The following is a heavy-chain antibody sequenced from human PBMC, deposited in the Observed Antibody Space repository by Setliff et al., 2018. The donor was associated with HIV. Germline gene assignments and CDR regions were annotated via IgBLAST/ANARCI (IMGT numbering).Heavy chain of an antibody. CDR3: ASLAG. CDR2: ISSSGDTV. J-gene: IGHJ4*02. Sequence: GGSLRLSCAASGFTFSSYSMNWVRQAPGKGLEWVSYISSSGDTVYYADSVKGRFTISRDNAKNSLFLQMNSLRVDDTALYYCASLAGWGQGTLVTVSS. V-gene: IGHV3-48*04. CDR1: GFTFSSYS.